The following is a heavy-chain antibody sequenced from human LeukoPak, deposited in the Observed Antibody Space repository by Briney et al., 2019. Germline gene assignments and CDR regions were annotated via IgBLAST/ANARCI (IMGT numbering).Heavy chain of an antibody. Sequence: PGGSLRLSCTASGFTFSSHWMNWVRQAPGKGLEWVANIKQDGSEKYYVDSVKGRFTISRDNAKNSLYLQMNSLRAEDTAVYYCASALPRIQLWQGNYWGQGTLVTVSS. J-gene: IGHJ4*02. CDR1: GFTFSSHW. V-gene: IGHV3-7*03. CDR2: IKQDGSEK. CDR3: ASALPRIQLWQGNY. D-gene: IGHD5-18*01.